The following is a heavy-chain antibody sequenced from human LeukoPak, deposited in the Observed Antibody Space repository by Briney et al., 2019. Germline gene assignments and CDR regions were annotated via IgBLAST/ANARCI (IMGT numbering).Heavy chain of an antibody. CDR2: IIGSSGST. CDR1: GFSFNNYA. V-gene: IGHV3-23*01. Sequence: GGSLRLSCVASGFSFNNYAMDWVRQAQGKGLEWVSLIIGSSGSTFYADSVKGRFTISRDKSKNTLYLQMNSLRAEDTAVYYCAKGAYDYIEIAYFDYWGQGSLVTVSS. CDR3: AKGAYDYIEIAYFDY. D-gene: IGHD5-12*01. J-gene: IGHJ4*02.